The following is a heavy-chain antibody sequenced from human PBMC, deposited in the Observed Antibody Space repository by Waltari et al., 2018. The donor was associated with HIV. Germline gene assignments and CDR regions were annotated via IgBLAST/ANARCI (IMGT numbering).Heavy chain of an antibody. J-gene: IGHJ4*02. D-gene: IGHD2-21*02. Sequence: VQLVQSGTEVKKPGESLTISCKASGYRVTTYWLAWVRQRPGKGLEWMGIVYPGDAEARYSPSLEGQVTISVDKSSAAAYLQWSSLKASDSAVYYCARPGLAYCGGDCYYHFWGQGTLVSVSS. CDR1: GYRVTTYW. CDR2: VYPGDAEA. CDR3: ARPGLAYCGGDCYYHF. V-gene: IGHV5-51*01.